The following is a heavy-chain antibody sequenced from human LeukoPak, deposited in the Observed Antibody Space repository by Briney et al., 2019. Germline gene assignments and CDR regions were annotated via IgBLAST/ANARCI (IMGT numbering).Heavy chain of an antibody. CDR2: ISYDGSNK. CDR3: ATPRDYYDSSGYYYGDY. CDR1: GLTFSSYG. J-gene: IGHJ4*02. Sequence: GGSLRLSWAASGLTFSSYGRHWVRQAQGKGLGWVAVISYDGSNKYYADSVKGRFTLCRDNSKNTLYLQMKSLRAEDTAVYYCATPRDYYDSSGYYYGDYWGQGTMVSVCS. D-gene: IGHD3-22*01. V-gene: IGHV3-30*03.